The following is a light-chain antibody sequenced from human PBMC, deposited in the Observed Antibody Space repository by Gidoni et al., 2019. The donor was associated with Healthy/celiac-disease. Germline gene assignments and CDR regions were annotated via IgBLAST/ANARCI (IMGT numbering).Light chain of an antibody. CDR2: GAS. Sequence: EMGLTQSPGTLSLSPGERATLSCRASQSVSSSYLAWYQQKPGQAPRLLIYGASRRATGIPDRFSGSGSGSDFTLTIRRLEPEDFAVYSCQQYGSSPLTFGQGTRLEIK. V-gene: IGKV3-20*01. CDR3: QQYGSSPLT. J-gene: IGKJ5*01. CDR1: QSVSSSY.